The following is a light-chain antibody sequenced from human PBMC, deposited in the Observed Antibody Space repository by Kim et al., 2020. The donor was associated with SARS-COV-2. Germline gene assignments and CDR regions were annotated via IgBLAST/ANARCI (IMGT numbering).Light chain of an antibody. V-gene: IGKV3-20*01. Sequence: LAPGERAPLSCRASRSVSLIYLAWFQQKPGQAPRLLIYGASSRITGIPDRFSGSGSGTDFTLTISRLEPEDFAVYYCQQYGSSPYTFGQGTRLEI. CDR2: GAS. CDR1: RSVSLIY. J-gene: IGKJ2*01. CDR3: QQYGSSPYT.